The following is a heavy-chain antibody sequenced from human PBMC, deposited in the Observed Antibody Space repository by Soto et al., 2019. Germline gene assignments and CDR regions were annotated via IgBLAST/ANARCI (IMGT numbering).Heavy chain of an antibody. J-gene: IGHJ5*02. CDR2: IYHSGST. CDR3: ARDRGSGWRVTNNWFDP. Sequence: QVQLQESGPGLVKPSGTLSLTCAVSGGSISSSNWWSWVRQPPGKGLEWIGEIYHSGSTNYNPSLKCRVTISVDKSKNQFSLKLSSVTAADTAVYYCARDRGSGWRVTNNWFDPWGQGTLVTVSS. CDR1: GGSISSSNW. D-gene: IGHD6-19*01. V-gene: IGHV4-4*02.